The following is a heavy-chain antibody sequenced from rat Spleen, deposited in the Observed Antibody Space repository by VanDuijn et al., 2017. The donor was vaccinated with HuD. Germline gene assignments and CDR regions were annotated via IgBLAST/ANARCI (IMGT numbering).Heavy chain of an antibody. CDR3: ARHGLTGSGWFAY. V-gene: IGHV5-7*01. J-gene: IGHJ3*01. D-gene: IGHD5-1*01. CDR1: GFTFSDYY. CDR2: ISYDGNNT. Sequence: EVQLVESGGGLVQPGRSLKLSCAASGFTFSDYYMAWVRQAPTKGLEWATTISYDGNNTYYRDSVKGRFTISRDNAKSTLYLQMDSLRSEDTAIYYCARHGLTGSGWFAYWGQGTLVTVSS.